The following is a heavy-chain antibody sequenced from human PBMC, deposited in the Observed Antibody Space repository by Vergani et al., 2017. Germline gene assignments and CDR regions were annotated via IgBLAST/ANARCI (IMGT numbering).Heavy chain of an antibody. CDR3: ARDRVAAAGTYFYYYYYMDV. J-gene: IGHJ6*03. CDR2: IIPILGIA. V-gene: IGHV1-69*09. D-gene: IGHD6-13*01. CDR1: GGTFSSYT. Sequence: QVQLVQSGAEVKKPGSSVKVSCKASGGTFSSYTISWVRQAPGQGLEWMGRIIPILGIANYAQKFQGRVTITADKSTSTAYMELRSLRSDDTAVYYCARDRVAAAGTYFYYYYYMDVWGKGTTVTVSS.